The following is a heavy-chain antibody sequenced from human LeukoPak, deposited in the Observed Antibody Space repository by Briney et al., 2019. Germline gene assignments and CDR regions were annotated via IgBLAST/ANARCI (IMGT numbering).Heavy chain of an antibody. D-gene: IGHD2-15*01. CDR2: IRYDGSNK. CDR3: AKGPYLGGYCSGGSCYSWFDY. CDR1: GFTFSSYG. J-gene: IGHJ4*02. V-gene: IGHV3-30*02. Sequence: PAGSLRLSCAASGFTFSSYGMHWVRQAPGKGLEWVAFIRYDGSNKYYADSVKGRFTISRDNSKNTPYLQMNSLRAEDTAVYYCAKGPYLGGYCSGGSCYSWFDYWGQGTLVTVSS.